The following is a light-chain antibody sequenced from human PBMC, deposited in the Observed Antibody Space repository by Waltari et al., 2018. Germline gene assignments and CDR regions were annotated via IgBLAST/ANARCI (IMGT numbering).Light chain of an antibody. V-gene: IGKV3-20*01. CDR1: QDIGHY. Sequence: PGGRATLSCRASQDIGHYLAWYQQKPGQAPRLLIYATSTRAAGITDRFSGSGSGADFSLTITRLEPEDFAVYYCQHHVRLPATFGQGTKV. J-gene: IGKJ1*01. CDR2: ATS. CDR3: QHHVRLPAT.